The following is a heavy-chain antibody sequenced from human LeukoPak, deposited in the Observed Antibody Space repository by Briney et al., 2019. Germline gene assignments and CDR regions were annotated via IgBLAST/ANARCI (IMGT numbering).Heavy chain of an antibody. Sequence: ASVKVSCKASGGTFSSYAISWVRQAPGQGLEWMGGIIPIFGTANYAQKFQGRVTITADESTSTVYMELSSLRSEDMAVYYCARVVRYSSGPLTDLLPYYFDSWGQGTLLTVSS. CDR1: GGTFSSYA. J-gene: IGHJ4*02. CDR2: IIPIFGTA. CDR3: ARVVRYSSGPLTDLLPYYFDS. D-gene: IGHD6-19*01. V-gene: IGHV1-69*13.